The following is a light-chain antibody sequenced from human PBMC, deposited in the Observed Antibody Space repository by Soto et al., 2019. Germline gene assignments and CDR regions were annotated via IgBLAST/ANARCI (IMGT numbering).Light chain of an antibody. Sequence: DIQLTQSPSFLSVSIGAGVTITCRASQGISSYLAWYQQKPGKAPKLLIYAASALQSGVPSRFSGSGSGTEFTLTISSLQPEDFATYYCQQLNTYPITFGQGTRLEIK. J-gene: IGKJ5*01. CDR2: AAS. V-gene: IGKV1-9*01. CDR1: QGISSY. CDR3: QQLNTYPIT.